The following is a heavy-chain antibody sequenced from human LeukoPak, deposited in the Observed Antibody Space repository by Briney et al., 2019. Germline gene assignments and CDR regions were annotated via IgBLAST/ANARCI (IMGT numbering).Heavy chain of an antibody. CDR3: GQYDTSSVLTGH. Sequence: GGSLRLSCAASGFTFSASTMNWVRQASGKGLEWIGRIRSKANSYATAYAESVKGRFTRSRADSTHTAYLHMDSVETEDTAVYSCGQYDTSSVLTGHWGQGTLVTVSS. CDR1: GFTFSAST. J-gene: IGHJ4*02. CDR2: IRSKANSYAT. V-gene: IGHV3-73*01. D-gene: IGHD3-9*01.